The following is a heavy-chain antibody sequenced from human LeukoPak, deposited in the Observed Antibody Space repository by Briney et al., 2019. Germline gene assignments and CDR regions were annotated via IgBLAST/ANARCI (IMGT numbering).Heavy chain of an antibody. CDR1: GGSISSTSYY. J-gene: IGHJ4*02. Sequence: SETLSLTCTVSGGSISSTSYYWGWIRQPPGKGLEWIGSISYSGTTYYNPSLKSRVTISVDTSKNQFSLKLSSVTAADTAVYYCARVGYSGYDDRGSFDYWGQGTLVTVSS. CDR2: ISYSGTT. CDR3: ARVGYSGYDDRGSFDY. V-gene: IGHV4-39*07. D-gene: IGHD5-12*01.